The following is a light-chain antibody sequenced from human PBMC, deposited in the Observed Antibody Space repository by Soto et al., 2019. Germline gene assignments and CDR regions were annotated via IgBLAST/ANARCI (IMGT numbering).Light chain of an antibody. CDR1: QSISSY. Sequence: DIQMTQSPSSLSASVGDRVTITCRASQSISSYLNWYQQKPGKAPNLLIYAASSLQSGVPSRFSGSGSGTDFTLTISSVQPKDFATYFCQQSYSTPWTFGQGTKVEIK. CDR3: QQSYSTPWT. CDR2: AAS. V-gene: IGKV1-39*01. J-gene: IGKJ1*01.